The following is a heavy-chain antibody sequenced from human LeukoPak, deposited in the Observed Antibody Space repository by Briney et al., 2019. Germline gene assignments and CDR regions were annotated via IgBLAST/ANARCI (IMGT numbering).Heavy chain of an antibody. D-gene: IGHD2/OR15-2a*01. CDR2: INHSGST. CDR3: ARGIVLYGMDV. Sequence: SETLSLTRAVYGGSLSGYYWSWIRQPPGKGREGMGEINHSGSTNYNPSRRSRVTISVDTSKNQFSLKLSSVTAADTAVYYCARGIVLYGMDVWGQGTTVTVSS. CDR1: GGSLSGYY. J-gene: IGHJ6*02. V-gene: IGHV4-34*01.